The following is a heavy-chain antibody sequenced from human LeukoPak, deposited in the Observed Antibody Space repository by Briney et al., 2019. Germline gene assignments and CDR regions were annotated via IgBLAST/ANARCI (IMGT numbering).Heavy chain of an antibody. CDR2: VSTSSTTI. CDR1: GFTFSSHR. Sequence: GGSLRLSCAASGFTFSSHRMHRVRQAPGQGLGWVAYVSTSSTTIQYADSVKGRFTISRDDAKNSLSLQMNSLRVEDTAVYYCARVIAIHTVTPFDHWGQGTLVTVSS. J-gene: IGHJ4*02. D-gene: IGHD4-11*01. CDR3: ARVIAIHTVTPFDH. V-gene: IGHV3-48*04.